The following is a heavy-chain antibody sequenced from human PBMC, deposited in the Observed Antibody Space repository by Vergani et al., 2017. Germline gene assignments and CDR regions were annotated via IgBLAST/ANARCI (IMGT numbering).Heavy chain of an antibody. Sequence: VQLLESGGGLVQPGGSLRLSCAASGFTFSSYGMHWVRQAPGKGLEWVAVIWYDGSNKYYADSVKGRFTIARDNSKTTLYLQMNSLRAEDTAVYYCARETWDDYGDRWQQNDAFDIWGQGTMVTVSS. CDR3: ARETWDDYGDRWQQNDAFDI. D-gene: IGHD4-17*01. CDR1: GFTFSSYG. J-gene: IGHJ3*02. CDR2: IWYDGSNK. V-gene: IGHV3-33*08.